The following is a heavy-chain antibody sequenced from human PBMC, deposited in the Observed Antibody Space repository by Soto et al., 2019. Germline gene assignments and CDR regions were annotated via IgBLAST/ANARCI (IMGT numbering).Heavy chain of an antibody. CDR3: ARGRTGTTSYFDY. J-gene: IGHJ4*02. Sequence: QVQLVQSGAEVKKPXASVKVSCKXSGYTFXGXYLXWVRQXPGQXLEWMGWINPNSGGTNYAQKFQGRVTMTRDTSISTAYMELSRLRSDDTAVYYCARGRTGTTSYFDYWGQGNLVTVSS. V-gene: IGHV1-2*02. D-gene: IGHD1-1*01. CDR2: INPNSGGT. CDR1: GYTFXGXY.